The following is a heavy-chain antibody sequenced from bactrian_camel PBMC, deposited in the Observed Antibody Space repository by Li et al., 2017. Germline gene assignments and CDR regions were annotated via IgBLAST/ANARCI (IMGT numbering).Heavy chain of an antibody. V-gene: IGHV3S25*01. CDR2: IDRLGGST. Sequence: QLVESGGDSVQAGGSLRLSCKASGDIFNSDCMGWFRQVPGKEREWVAAIDRLGGSTSYVDSVKGRFMLSQIRAKNTVYLQMNNLKPEDTAVYYCSARGVPSDSLCSPDHWGSDVGYWGPGTQVTVS. CDR1: GDIFNSDC. D-gene: IGHD4*01. CDR3: SARGVPSDSLCSPDHWGSDVGY. J-gene: IGHJ4*01.